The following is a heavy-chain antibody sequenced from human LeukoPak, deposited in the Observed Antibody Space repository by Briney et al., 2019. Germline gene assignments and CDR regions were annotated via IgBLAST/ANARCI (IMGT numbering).Heavy chain of an antibody. J-gene: IGHJ6*03. CDR3: ARLRRYYDFWSGYNDMDV. Sequence: SQTLSLTCTVSGGSISSGGYYWSWIRQPPGKGLEWIGYIYYSGSTNYNPSLKSRVTISVDTSKNQFSLKLSSVTAADTAVYYCARLRRYYDFWSGYNDMDVWGKGTTVTVSS. D-gene: IGHD3-3*01. V-gene: IGHV4-61*08. CDR2: IYYSGST. CDR1: GGSISSGGYY.